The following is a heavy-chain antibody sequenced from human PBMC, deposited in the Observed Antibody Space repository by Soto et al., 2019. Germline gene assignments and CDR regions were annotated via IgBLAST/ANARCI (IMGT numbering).Heavy chain of an antibody. V-gene: IGHV5-10-1*01. Sequence: PGESLKISCKGSGYSFTSYWISWVRQMPGKGLEWMGRIDPSDSYTNYSPSFQGHVTISADKSISTAYLQWSSLKASDTAMYYCARHRYYYDSSGYPGAFDIWGQGTMVTASS. CDR1: GYSFTSYW. D-gene: IGHD3-22*01. CDR2: IDPSDSYT. CDR3: ARHRYYYDSSGYPGAFDI. J-gene: IGHJ3*02.